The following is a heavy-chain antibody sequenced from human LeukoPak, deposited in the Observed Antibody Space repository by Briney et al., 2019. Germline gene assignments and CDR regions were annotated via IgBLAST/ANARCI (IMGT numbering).Heavy chain of an antibody. Sequence: GGSLRLSCAASRFTFSSYRMHWVRHAPGKGLRWVSRINSDGSSPSYADSVKGRFTISRDNAKNTLYLQMNSLRAEDTAVYYCARGGTVVAATRLHLDVWGKGTTVTISS. J-gene: IGHJ6*04. V-gene: IGHV3-74*01. D-gene: IGHD2-15*01. CDR3: ARGGTVVAATRLHLDV. CDR1: RFTFSSYR. CDR2: INSDGSSP.